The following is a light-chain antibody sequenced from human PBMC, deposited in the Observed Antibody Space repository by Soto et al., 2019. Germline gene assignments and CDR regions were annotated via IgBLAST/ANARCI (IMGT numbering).Light chain of an antibody. CDR1: SSDVGGYNY. CDR2: EVS. J-gene: IGLJ1*01. V-gene: IGLV2-14*01. Sequence: QSALTQPASVSGSPGQSITISCTGTSSDVGGYNYVSWYQQHPGKAPKLMIYEVSYRPSGVSNRFSGSKSGNTASLTVSGLQADDEANYYCSSFKGTNSFVFGTGTKLTVL. CDR3: SSFKGTNSFV.